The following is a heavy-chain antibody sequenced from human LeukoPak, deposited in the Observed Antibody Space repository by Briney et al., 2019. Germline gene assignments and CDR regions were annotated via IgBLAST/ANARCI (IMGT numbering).Heavy chain of an antibody. V-gene: IGHV3-23*01. D-gene: IGHD3-3*01. CDR1: GFSFSTVP. J-gene: IGHJ4*02. CDR2: IIASGDSA. Sequence: GGSLRLSCEASGFSFSTVPMSWVRQIPGKGLECVSYIIASGDSAYYADSVRGRFTISRDNSKNTLYLQMDDLRAEDSAVYYCATHILFWSGLFDSWGQGALVSVSS. CDR3: ATHILFWSGLFDS.